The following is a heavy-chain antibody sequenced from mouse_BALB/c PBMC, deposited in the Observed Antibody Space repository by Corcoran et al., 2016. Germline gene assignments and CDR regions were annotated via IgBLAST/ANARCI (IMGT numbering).Heavy chain of an antibody. J-gene: IGHJ4*01. CDR3: ARSQDGNGAMDY. D-gene: IGHD2-1*01. CDR1: GYSFTGYY. Sequence: EVQLQQSGPELVKPGASVKISCKASGYSFTGYYMHWVKQSHVKSLEWIGRINPYNGATSYNQKFKDKASLTVDKSSSTAYMELHSLTSEDSAVYYCARSQDGNGAMDYWGQGTSGTGSS. CDR2: INPYNGAT. V-gene: IGHV1-26*01.